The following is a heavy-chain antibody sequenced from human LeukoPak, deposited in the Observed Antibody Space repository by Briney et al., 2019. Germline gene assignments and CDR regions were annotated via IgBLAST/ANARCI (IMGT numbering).Heavy chain of an antibody. CDR1: GYTFTGYY. J-gene: IGHJ4*02. CDR3: ARTTYYGSGSYYREYYFDY. D-gene: IGHD3-10*01. Sequence: ASVKVSCKASGYTFTGYYMHWVRQAPGQGLEWMGWINPNSGGTNYAQKFQGRVTMTRDTSISTAYMELSRLRSDDTAVYYCARTTYYGSGSYYREYYFDYWGQGTLVTVSS. V-gene: IGHV1-2*02. CDR2: INPNSGGT.